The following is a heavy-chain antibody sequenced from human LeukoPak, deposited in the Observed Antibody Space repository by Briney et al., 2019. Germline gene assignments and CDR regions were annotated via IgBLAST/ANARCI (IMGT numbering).Heavy chain of an antibody. J-gene: IGHJ4*02. CDR2: ISYDGSNK. Sequence: GGSLRLSCAASGFTFSSYGMHWVRQAPGKGLEWVAVISYDGSNKYYADSVKGRFTISRDNAKNSLYLQMNSLRAEDTAVYYCARGVDLPPGFDYWGQGTLVTVSS. V-gene: IGHV3-30*03. CDR3: ARGVDLPPGFDY. CDR1: GFTFSSYG.